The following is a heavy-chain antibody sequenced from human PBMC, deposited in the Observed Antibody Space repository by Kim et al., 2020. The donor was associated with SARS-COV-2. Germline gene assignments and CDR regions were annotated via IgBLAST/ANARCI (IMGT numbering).Heavy chain of an antibody. J-gene: IGHJ4*02. D-gene: IGHD6-19*01. V-gene: IGHV5-10-1*01. CDR1: GYSFTSYW. CDR2: IDPSDSYT. CDR3: AWGVAGLVRRYVDY. Sequence: GESLKISCKGSGYSFTSYWISWVRQMPGKGLEWMGRIDPSDSYTNYSPSFQGHVTISADKSISTAYLQWSSLKASDTAMYYCAWGVAGLVRRYVDYWGQGTLVTVSS.